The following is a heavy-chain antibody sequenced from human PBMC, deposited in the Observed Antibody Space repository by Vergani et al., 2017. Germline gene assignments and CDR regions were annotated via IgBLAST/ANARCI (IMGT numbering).Heavy chain of an antibody. D-gene: IGHD2-15*01. Sequence: QVQLQESGPGLVKPSETLSLTCTVSGDSVISTDYHWGWIRQPPGKGLEWIGFMDYSGNNSYNPTLESRISIPFETPKDQFSLRLTSVTAADTAVYYCASKRGACRAAYCHSYDFWGPGTLVSVSS. CDR3: ASKRGACRAAYCHSYDF. V-gene: IGHV4-39*01. J-gene: IGHJ4*02. CDR2: MDYSGNN. CDR1: GDSVISTDYH.